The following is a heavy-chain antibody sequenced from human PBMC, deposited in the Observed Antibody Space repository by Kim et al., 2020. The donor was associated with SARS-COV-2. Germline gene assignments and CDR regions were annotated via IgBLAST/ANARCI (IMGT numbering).Heavy chain of an antibody. D-gene: IGHD6-13*01. J-gene: IGHJ5*02. V-gene: IGHV5-10-1*01. CDR1: GYSFTSYW. Sequence: GESLKISCKGSGYSFTSYWISWVRQMPGKGLEWMGRIDPSDSYTNYSPSFQGHVTISADKSISTAYLQWSSLKASDTAMYYCARQFSSSWHLGGLIYWFNPWGQGTLVTVSS. CDR3: ARQFSSSWHLGGLIYWFNP. CDR2: IDPSDSYT.